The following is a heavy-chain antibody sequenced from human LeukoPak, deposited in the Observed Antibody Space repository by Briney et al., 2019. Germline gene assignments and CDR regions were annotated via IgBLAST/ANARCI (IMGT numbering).Heavy chain of an antibody. V-gene: IGHV1-18*01. CDR3: ARQLGIVVVIALPDYYFDY. D-gene: IGHD2-21*01. Sequence: ASVKVSCKASGYTFTSYGTSWVRQAPGQGLEWMGWISAYNGNTNYAQKLQGRVTMTTDTSTSTAYMELRSLRSDDTAVYYCARQLGIVVVIALPDYYFDYWGQGTLVTVSS. CDR1: GYTFTSYG. CDR2: ISAYNGNT. J-gene: IGHJ4*02.